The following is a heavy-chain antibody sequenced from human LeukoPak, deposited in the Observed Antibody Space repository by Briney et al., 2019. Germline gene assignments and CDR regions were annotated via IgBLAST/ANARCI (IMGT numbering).Heavy chain of an antibody. D-gene: IGHD3-3*01. CDR1: GFTFDDYA. CDR2: ISWNSGSI. J-gene: IGHJ4*02. CDR3: VRDLKYDFWSGSLSFDY. Sequence: GGSLRLSCAASGFTFDDYAMHWVRQAPGKGLEWVSGISWNSGSIGYADSVKGRFTISRDNAKNTLYLQMNSLRAEDTAVYYCVRDLKYDFWSGSLSFDYWGQGTLVTVSS. V-gene: IGHV3-9*01.